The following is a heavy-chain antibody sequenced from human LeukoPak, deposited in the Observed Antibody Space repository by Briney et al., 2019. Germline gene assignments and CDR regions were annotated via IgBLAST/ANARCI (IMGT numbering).Heavy chain of an antibody. D-gene: IGHD6-13*01. CDR2: ITSGSGSNV. Sequence: GGSLRLSCAASGFTFSSHAMSWVRQAPGKGLEWVSAITSGSGSNVYYTDSLKGRFTISRDNTKNTLYLQMNSLRAEDTAVYYCARHGSWSFDYWGQGTLVTVSA. V-gene: IGHV3-23*01. CDR3: ARHGSWSFDY. J-gene: IGHJ4*02. CDR1: GFTFSSHA.